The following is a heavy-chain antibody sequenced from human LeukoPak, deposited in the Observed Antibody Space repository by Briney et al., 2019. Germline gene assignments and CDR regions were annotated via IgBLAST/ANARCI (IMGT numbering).Heavy chain of an antibody. J-gene: IGHJ3*02. CDR1: GFTFSGYG. CDR2: ISIGGTYI. CDR3: TKSRSSWSDDTFDI. Sequence: NPGGSPRLSCAASGFTFSGYGMFWVRQAPGKGLEWISSISIGGTYIYYADSVKGRFTISRNNAKNSLYLQMNSLRADDTAVYYCTKSRSSWSDDTFDIWGQGTMVTVSS. V-gene: IGHV3-21*01. D-gene: IGHD6-13*01.